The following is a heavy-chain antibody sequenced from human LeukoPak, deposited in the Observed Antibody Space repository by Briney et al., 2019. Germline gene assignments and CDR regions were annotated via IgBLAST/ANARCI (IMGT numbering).Heavy chain of an antibody. D-gene: IGHD6-13*01. V-gene: IGHV4-59*01. CDR3: ARGVYIAAAQXGY. J-gene: IGHJ4*02. CDR2: IYYSGTT. CDR1: GGSISSYY. Sequence: PSETLSLTCTVSGGSISSYYWSWIRQPPGKGLEWIGYIYYSGTTNYNPSLKSRVTISVDTSKNQFSLKLSSVTAADTAVYYCARGVYIAAAQXGYWGQGTLVTVSS.